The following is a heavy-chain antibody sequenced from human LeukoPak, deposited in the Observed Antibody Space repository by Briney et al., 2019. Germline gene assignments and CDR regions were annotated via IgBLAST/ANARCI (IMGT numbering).Heavy chain of an antibody. J-gene: IGHJ4*02. V-gene: IGHV1-24*01. Sequence: ASVKVSCKVSGYTLTELSMHWVRQAPGKGLEWMGGFDPEDGETIYAQKFQGRVTITADESTSTAYMELSSLRSEDTAVYYCARGGGRIVVVPAAAMPFDYWGQGTLVTVSS. CDR3: ARGGGRIVVVPAAAMPFDY. CDR1: GYTLTELS. CDR2: FDPEDGET. D-gene: IGHD2-2*01.